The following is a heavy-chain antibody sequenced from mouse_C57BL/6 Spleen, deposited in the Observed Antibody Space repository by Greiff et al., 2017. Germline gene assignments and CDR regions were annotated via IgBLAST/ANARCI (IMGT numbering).Heavy chain of an antibody. V-gene: IGHV1-54*01. CDR1: GYAFTNYL. D-gene: IGHD2-3*01. CDR3: ARAADGYAQSYVDV. Sequence: VQLQQSGAELVRPGTSVTVSCKASGYAFTNYLIEWVKQRPGQGLEWIGVINPGSGGPPYNEKFKGKATLTADKSSSTAYMQLRSLTSEDSAVYFCARAADGYAQSYVDVWGTGTTGTVSS. J-gene: IGHJ1*03. CDR2: INPGSGGP.